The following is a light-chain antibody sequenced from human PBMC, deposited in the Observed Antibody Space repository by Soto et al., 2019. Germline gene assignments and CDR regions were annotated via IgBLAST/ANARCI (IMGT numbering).Light chain of an antibody. CDR3: QQSYSIPFT. J-gene: IGKJ3*01. CDR1: QSISTY. CDR2: PAS. Sequence: DIQMTQSPSSLSASVGDSVTITCRASQSISTYLNWYQQKPGKAPKLLIYPASTLQSGVPSRFSGSGSGTDFTLTISSLQPEDYATYYCQQSYSIPFTFGPGTKVDIK. V-gene: IGKV1-39*01.